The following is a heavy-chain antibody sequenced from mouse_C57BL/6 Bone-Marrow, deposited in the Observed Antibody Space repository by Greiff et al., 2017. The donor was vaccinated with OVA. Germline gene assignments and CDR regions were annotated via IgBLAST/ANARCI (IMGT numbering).Heavy chain of an antibody. CDR1: GYTFTSYW. CDR3: ARRGWLLRYFDY. J-gene: IGHJ2*01. D-gene: IGHD2-3*01. CDR2: IYPGSGST. V-gene: IGHV1-55*01. Sequence: QVQLQQPGAELVKPGASVKMSCKASGYTFTSYWITWVKQRPGQGLEWIGDIYPGSGSTNYNEKFKSKDTLTVDTSSSTAYMQLSSLTSEYSAVYYCARRGWLLRYFDYWGQGTTLTVSS.